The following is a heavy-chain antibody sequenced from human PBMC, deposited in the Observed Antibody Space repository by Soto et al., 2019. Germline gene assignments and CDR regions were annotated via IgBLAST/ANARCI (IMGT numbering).Heavy chain of an antibody. V-gene: IGHV3-20*04. Sequence: EVQLVESGGGVVRPGGSLRLSCAASGFTFDDYGMSWVRQAPGKGLEWVSGINWNGGSTGYADSVKGRFTISRDHAKNSLYLQMNSLRAEDTALYYCARCMVRGVILDAFDIWGQGTMVTVSS. CDR3: ARCMVRGVILDAFDI. J-gene: IGHJ3*02. CDR2: INWNGGST. D-gene: IGHD3-10*01. CDR1: GFTFDDYG.